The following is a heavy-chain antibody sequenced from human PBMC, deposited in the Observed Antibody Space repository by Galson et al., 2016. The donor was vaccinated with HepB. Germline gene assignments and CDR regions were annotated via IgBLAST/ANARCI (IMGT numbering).Heavy chain of an antibody. CDR2: IYGNGNA. V-gene: IGHV3-53*04. CDR3: AKGGHSGTYDVGYYDF. Sequence: SLRLSCAASGFPVSSNYMSWVRQAPGKGLEWVSIIYGNGNANYADPVKARFTLSRHNSENTLYLQMNSLGPKDTAVYYCAKGGHSGTYDVGYYDFWGQGTLVTVSS. D-gene: IGHD3-3*01. CDR1: GFPVSSNY. J-gene: IGHJ4*02.